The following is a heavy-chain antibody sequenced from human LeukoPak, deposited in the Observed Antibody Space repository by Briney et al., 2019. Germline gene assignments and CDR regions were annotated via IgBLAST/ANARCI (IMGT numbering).Heavy chain of an antibody. J-gene: IGHJ6*02. Sequence: ASVKVSCKASGYTFTSYDINWVRQATGQGLEWMGWMNPNSGNTGYAQNFQGRVTMTRNTSITTAYMELSSLISEDTAVYYCARGPLGEVGIVRMDVWGQGITVTVSS. V-gene: IGHV1-8*01. CDR2: MNPNSGNT. CDR1: GYTFTSYD. CDR3: ARGPLGEVGIVRMDV. D-gene: IGHD1-26*01.